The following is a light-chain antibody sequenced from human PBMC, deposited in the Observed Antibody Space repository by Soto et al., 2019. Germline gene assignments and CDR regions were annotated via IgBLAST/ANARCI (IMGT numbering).Light chain of an antibody. J-gene: IGLJ2*01. CDR1: SSDVGGYNY. CDR2: EVS. Sequence: QSALTQPPSASGSPGQSVTISCTGTSSDVGGYNYVSWYQQHPGKAPKPMIYEVSKRPSGVPDRFSGSKSGNTASLTVSGLQAEDESDYYCSSYAGSNNLGVFGGGTKVTVL. CDR3: SSYAGSNNLGV. V-gene: IGLV2-8*01.